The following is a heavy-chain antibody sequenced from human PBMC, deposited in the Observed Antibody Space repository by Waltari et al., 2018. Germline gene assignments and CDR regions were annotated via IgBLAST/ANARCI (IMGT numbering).Heavy chain of an antibody. CDR2: IYYSGST. Sequence: QLQLQESGPGLVKPSETLSLTCTVSGGSISSSSYYWGWIRQPPGKGLEWIGSIYYSGSTYYNPSRKSRVTISVDTSKNQFSLKLSSVTAADTAVYYCARSYYDFWSGPVGYWGQGTLVTVSS. V-gene: IGHV4-39*07. D-gene: IGHD3-3*01. J-gene: IGHJ4*02. CDR3: ARSYYDFWSGPVGY. CDR1: GGSISSSSYY.